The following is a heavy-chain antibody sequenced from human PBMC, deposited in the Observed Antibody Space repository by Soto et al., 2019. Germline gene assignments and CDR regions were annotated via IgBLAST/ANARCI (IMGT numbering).Heavy chain of an antibody. CDR3: ARGSRVKIPAASGRDYYYHGLDV. CDR2: INHRGST. Sequence: SETLSLTCAVYGGSFSGYYWSWIRQPPGKGLEWIGEINHRGSTNYNPSLKRRVTISVDTSKNQFSLKLNSVTAADTAVYYCARGSRVKIPAASGRDYYYHGLDVWGQGTAVTVSS. J-gene: IGHJ6*02. V-gene: IGHV4-34*01. CDR1: GGSFSGYY. D-gene: IGHD6-25*01.